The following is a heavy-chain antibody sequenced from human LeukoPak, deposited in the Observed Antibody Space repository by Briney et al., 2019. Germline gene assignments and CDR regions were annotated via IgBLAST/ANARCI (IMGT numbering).Heavy chain of an antibody. CDR3: AREDSSSWYEPDAFDI. CDR1: GGSISSYY. Sequence: SETLSLTCTVSGGSISSYYWSWIRQPPGKGLEWIGYIYYSGSTNYNPSLKSRVTISVDTSKNQFSLKLSSVTAADTAVYYCAREDSSSWYEPDAFDIWGQGTMVTVSS. J-gene: IGHJ3*02. V-gene: IGHV4-59*01. D-gene: IGHD6-13*01. CDR2: IYYSGST.